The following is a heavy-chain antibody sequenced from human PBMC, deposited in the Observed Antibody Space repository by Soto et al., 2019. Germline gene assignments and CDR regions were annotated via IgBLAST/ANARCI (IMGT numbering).Heavy chain of an antibody. CDR3: ARGNRAFDI. CDR2: IRNKAHSYTT. V-gene: IGHV3-72*01. Sequence: GGSLRLSCAASGFTFSSYGVDWVRQAPGKGLEWVGRIRNKAHSYTTESAASVKGRFTFSRDDSKSLLFLQMNSLKTEDTAMYFCARGNRAFDIWGQGTMVTVSS. J-gene: IGHJ3*02. CDR1: GFTFSSYG.